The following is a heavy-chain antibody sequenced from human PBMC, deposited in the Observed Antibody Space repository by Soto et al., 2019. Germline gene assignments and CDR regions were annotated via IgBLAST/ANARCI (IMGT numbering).Heavy chain of an antibody. CDR2: ISPSSSFV. CDR3: AREVHETTKGVPWLDT. J-gene: IGHJ5*02. CDR1: GFSFSSYG. Sequence: GGSLRLSCVASGFSFSSYGMTWVRQAPGKGLEWVSSISPSSSFVNYADSVQGRFTISRDTAKKSLFLQMSSLRAEDTAVYYCAREVHETTKGVPWLDTWGQGTLVTVSS. V-gene: IGHV3-21*01. D-gene: IGHD1-1*01.